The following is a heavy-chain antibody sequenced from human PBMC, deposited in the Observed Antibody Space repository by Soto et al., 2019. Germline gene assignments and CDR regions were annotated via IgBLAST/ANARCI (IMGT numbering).Heavy chain of an antibody. D-gene: IGHD4-17*01. CDR1: GDSIISYY. V-gene: IGHV4-4*07. CDR2: LYISGST. CDR3: ARSAVTTQYYYYGMDV. J-gene: IGHJ6*02. Sequence: SETLSLACTFSGDSIISYYWSWIRQPAGKGLEWIGHLYISGSTNYNPSLKSRVSMSVDTSKNQFSLKLTSVTAADTAVYYCARSAVTTQYYYYGMDVWGQGTTVTVSS.